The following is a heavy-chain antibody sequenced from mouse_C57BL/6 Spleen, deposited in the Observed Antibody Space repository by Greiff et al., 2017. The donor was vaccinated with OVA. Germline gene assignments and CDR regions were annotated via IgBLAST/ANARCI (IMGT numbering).Heavy chain of an antibody. Sequence: QVHVKQSGAELARPGASVKMSCKASGYTFTSYTMHWVKQRPGQGLEWIGYINPSSGYTKYNQKFKDKATLTADKSSSTAYMQLSSLTSEDSAVYYCAINDDDGFAYGGQGTLATVSA. CDR2: INPSSGYT. CDR3: AINDDDGFAY. J-gene: IGHJ3*01. D-gene: IGHD2-4*01. V-gene: IGHV1-4*01. CDR1: GYTFTSYT.